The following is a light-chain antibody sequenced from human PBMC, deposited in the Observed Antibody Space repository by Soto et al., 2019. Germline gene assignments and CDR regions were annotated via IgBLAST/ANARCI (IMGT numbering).Light chain of an antibody. CDR2: GAY. CDR3: QQYNNWPPWT. CDR1: QSVGSN. J-gene: IGKJ1*01. V-gene: IGKV3-15*01. Sequence: EVVMTQSPATLSVSPGERATFSCRASQSVGSNLAWYQQKPGQAPSLLIYGAYTRAAGVPARFSGSGSGTEFTLTISSLQSEDFAVYYCQQYNNWPPWTFGQGTKVDIK.